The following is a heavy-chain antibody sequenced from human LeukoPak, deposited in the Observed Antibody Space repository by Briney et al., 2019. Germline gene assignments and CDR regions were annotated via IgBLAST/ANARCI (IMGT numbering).Heavy chain of an antibody. J-gene: IGHJ3*02. D-gene: IGHD3-22*01. CDR1: GFTFSSYA. CDR2: ISYDGSDK. Sequence: GGSLRLSCAASGFTFSSYAMHWVSQAPGKGLEWVAVISYDGSDKYYADSVKGRFTISRDNSKNTLYLQMNSLRAEDTAVYYCATSVGLYDSSGYYLRDAFDIWGQGTMVTVSS. V-gene: IGHV3-30-3*01. CDR3: ATSVGLYDSSGYYLRDAFDI.